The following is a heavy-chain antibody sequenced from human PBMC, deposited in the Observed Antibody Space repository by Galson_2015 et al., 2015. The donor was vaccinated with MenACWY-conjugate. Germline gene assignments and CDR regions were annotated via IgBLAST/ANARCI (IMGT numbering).Heavy chain of an antibody. J-gene: IGHJ3*02. D-gene: IGHD3-22*01. CDR1: GFTFSTYW. CDR2: IKQDGSEK. Sequence: SLRLSCAASGFTFSTYWMNWVRQAPGKGLEWVANIKQDGSEKYYVDSVKGRFTISRDNAKNSLYLQMNSLRAEDTAVYYCVGPRPWYYDIHHAFDIWVQGTMFTVSS. CDR3: VGPRPWYYDIHHAFDI. V-gene: IGHV3-7*03.